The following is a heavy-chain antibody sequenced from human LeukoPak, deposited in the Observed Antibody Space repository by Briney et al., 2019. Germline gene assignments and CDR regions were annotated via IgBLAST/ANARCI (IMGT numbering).Heavy chain of an antibody. CDR2: IIPIFGTA. Sequence: ASVKVSCKASGGTFSSYAISWVRQAPGQGLEWMGGIIPIFGTANYAQKFQGRVTITADESTSTAYMELSSLRSEDTAVYYCARDRDCSGGSCYSHDYGMDVWGKGTTVTVSS. J-gene: IGHJ6*04. CDR3: ARDRDCSGGSCYSHDYGMDV. D-gene: IGHD2-15*01. CDR1: GGTFSSYA. V-gene: IGHV1-69*13.